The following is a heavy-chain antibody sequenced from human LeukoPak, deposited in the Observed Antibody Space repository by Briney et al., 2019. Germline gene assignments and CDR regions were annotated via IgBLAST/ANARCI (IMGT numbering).Heavy chain of an antibody. D-gene: IGHD3-10*01. CDR3: ATISGSGSYFGTFDY. CDR1: GFTFSDYY. V-gene: IGHV3-11*03. CDR2: ISGSSAYT. J-gene: IGHJ4*02. Sequence: PGGPLRLSCAASGFTFSDYYMSWLRQAPGKGLEWLSYISGSSAYTNYADSVKGRFTISRDNAKNSLYLLMNRLRAEDTAMYYCATISGSGSYFGTFDYWGQGALVTVSS.